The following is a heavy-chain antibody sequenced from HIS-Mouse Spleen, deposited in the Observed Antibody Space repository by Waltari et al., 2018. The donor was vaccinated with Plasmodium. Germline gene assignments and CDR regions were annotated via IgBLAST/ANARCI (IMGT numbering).Heavy chain of an antibody. V-gene: IGHV4-34*01. J-gene: IGHJ2*01. CDR2: INHSGST. CDR3: ARGRVLGTSSGYFDL. Sequence: QVQLQQWGAGLLKPPETLSLTCAAYGGSFSGYYWSWIRQPPGKGLEWIGEINHSGSTNYNPSLKSRVTISVDTSKNQFSLKLSSVTAADTAVYYCARGRVLGTSSGYFDLWGRGTLVTVSS. CDR1: GGSFSGYY. D-gene: IGHD3-10*01.